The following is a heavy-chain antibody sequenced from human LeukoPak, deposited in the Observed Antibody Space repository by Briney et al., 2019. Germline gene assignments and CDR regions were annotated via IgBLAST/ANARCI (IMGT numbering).Heavy chain of an antibody. CDR2: IYSGGST. J-gene: IGHJ2*01. V-gene: IGHV3-53*01. CDR1: GFTVSSNY. Sequence: PGGSLRLSCVASGFTVSSNYMSWVRQAPGKGLEWVSVIYSGGSTYYADSVKGRFTISRDSSKNTLFLHMNTLRAEDTAIYYCAKDRTVGASYWYFDLWGRGTLVTVSS. D-gene: IGHD1-26*01. CDR3: AKDRTVGASYWYFDL.